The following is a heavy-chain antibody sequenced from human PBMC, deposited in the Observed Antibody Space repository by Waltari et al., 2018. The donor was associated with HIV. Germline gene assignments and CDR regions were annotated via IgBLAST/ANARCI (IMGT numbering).Heavy chain of an antibody. D-gene: IGHD1-26*01. V-gene: IGHV4-59*01. CDR1: GGSISSYY. J-gene: IGHJ4*02. CDR3: ARGPTRYYFDY. Sequence: QVQLQESGPGLVKPSETLSLICAVSGGSISSYYWSRIRQSPGKGLEWIGYIFYSGSTNYNPSLKSRVTISVDTSKNQFSLKLSSVTAADTAVYYCARGPTRYYFDYWGQGTLVTVSS. CDR2: IFYSGST.